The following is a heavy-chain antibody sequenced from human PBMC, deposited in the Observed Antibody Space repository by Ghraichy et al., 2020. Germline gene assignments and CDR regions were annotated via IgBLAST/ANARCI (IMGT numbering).Heavy chain of an antibody. CDR2: ISGSGGST. V-gene: IGHV3-23*01. J-gene: IGHJ4*02. CDR3: AKTYSSGWYYFDY. CDR1: GFTFSSYA. Sequence: GESLNISCAASGFTFSSYAMSWVRQAPGKGLEWVSAISGSGGSTYYADSVKGRFTISRDNSKNTLYLQMNSLRAEDTAVYYCAKTYSSGWYYFDYWGQGTLVTVSS. D-gene: IGHD6-19*01.